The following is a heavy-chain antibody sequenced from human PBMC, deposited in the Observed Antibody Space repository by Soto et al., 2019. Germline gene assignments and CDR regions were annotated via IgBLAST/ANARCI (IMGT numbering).Heavy chain of an antibody. CDR3: AREYSSGLYGMDV. V-gene: IGHV3-66*01. Sequence: EVQLVESGGGLVQPGGSLRLSCAASGFTVSSNYMSWGRQAPGKGLEWVSVIYSGGSTYYADSVKGRFTISRDNSKITLYLQMNSLRAEDTAVYYCAREYSSGLYGMDVWGQGTTVTVSS. J-gene: IGHJ6*02. CDR2: IYSGGST. D-gene: IGHD6-19*01. CDR1: GFTVSSNY.